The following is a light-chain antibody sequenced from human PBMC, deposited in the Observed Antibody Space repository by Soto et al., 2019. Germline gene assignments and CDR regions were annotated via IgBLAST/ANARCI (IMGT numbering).Light chain of an antibody. J-gene: IGKJ1*01. Sequence: VLTQAAGTRSLTQEERATLFCRASQSVRSSLAWYQQKPGQAPRLFIYDASTRATGIPARFSGSGSGTEFTLTISSLQSEDFAVYFYQQYGDLPCTFGQGTMV. V-gene: IGKV3-15*01. CDR1: QSVRSS. CDR2: DAS. CDR3: QQYGDLPCT.